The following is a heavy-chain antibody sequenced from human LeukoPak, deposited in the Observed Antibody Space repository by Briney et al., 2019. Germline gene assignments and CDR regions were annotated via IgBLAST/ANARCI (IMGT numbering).Heavy chain of an antibody. CDR1: GFTFTNYA. Sequence: GGSLRLSCAASGFTFTNYAMTWVRQAPGKGLEWVAATVGIGPDTYHADSVKGRFTISRDNAKNSLYLQMNSLRAEDTAVYYCARDGPYSSGWYRTLANAFDIWGQGTMVTVSS. D-gene: IGHD6-19*01. V-gene: IGHV3-23*01. CDR3: ARDGPYSSGWYRTLANAFDI. CDR2: TVGIGPDT. J-gene: IGHJ3*02.